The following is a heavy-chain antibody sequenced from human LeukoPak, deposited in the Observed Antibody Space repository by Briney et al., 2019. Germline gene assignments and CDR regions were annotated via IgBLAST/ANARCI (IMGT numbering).Heavy chain of an antibody. CDR1: GFIFSSYS. CDR2: ISSSSSHI. D-gene: IGHD3-22*01. V-gene: IGHV3-21*01. Sequence: PGGSLRLSCAASGFIFSSYSMNWVRQAPGKGLEWVSSISSSSSHIYYADSVKGRFTISRDNAKNSLYLQMNSLRAEDTAVYYCATYSSLNRREFQYWGQGTLLTVSS. CDR3: ATYSSLNRREFQY. J-gene: IGHJ1*01.